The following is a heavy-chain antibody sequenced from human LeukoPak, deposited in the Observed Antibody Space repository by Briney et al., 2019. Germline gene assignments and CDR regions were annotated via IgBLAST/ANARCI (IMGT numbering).Heavy chain of an antibody. D-gene: IGHD6-13*01. CDR2: IIPIFGTA. CDR1: GGTFMRHS. Sequence: ASVKVSCKASGGTFMRHSISWVRQAPGQGLEWMGGIIPIFGTANYAQKFQGRVTITTDESTSTAYMELSSLRCEDTAVYYCARRHSSSWYYFDYWGQGTLVTVSS. CDR3: ARRHSSSWYYFDY. J-gene: IGHJ4*02. V-gene: IGHV1-69*05.